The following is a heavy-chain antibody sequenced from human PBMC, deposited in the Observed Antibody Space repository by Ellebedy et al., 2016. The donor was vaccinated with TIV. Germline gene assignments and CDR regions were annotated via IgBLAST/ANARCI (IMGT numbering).Heavy chain of an antibody. V-gene: IGHV4-59*01. D-gene: IGHD6-13*01. Sequence: SETLSLXXSVSGGSIFSYSWSWIRQPPGKGLEWIGYIYYSGNTNYNPSLKSRVTISVDTSKNQFSLKLNSVTAADTAVYYCARAPDAGIAAAALDYWGQGTLVTVSS. CDR2: IYYSGNT. CDR3: ARAPDAGIAAAALDY. CDR1: GGSIFSYS. J-gene: IGHJ4*02.